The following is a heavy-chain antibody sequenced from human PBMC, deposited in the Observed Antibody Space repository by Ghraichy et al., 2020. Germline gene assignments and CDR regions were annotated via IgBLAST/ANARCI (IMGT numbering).Heavy chain of an antibody. CDR2: IYYSGST. CDR1: GSSISSSNFY. Sequence: SETLSLTCTVSGSSISSSNFYWGWIRQPPGKGLEWIGSIYYSGSTWYNPSLKSRVTISVDTSKNHCSLKLSSVTAADTAVYYCARHGGSGSYYRNTFDIWGQGTMVTVSS. J-gene: IGHJ3*02. D-gene: IGHD1-26*01. CDR3: ARHGGSGSYYRNTFDI. V-gene: IGHV4-39*01.